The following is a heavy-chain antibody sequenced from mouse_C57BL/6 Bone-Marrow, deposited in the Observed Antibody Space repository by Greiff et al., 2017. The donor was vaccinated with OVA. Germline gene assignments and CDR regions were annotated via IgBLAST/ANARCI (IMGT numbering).Heavy chain of an antibody. D-gene: IGHD1-1*01. CDR3: TTYYGSSTGFAY. V-gene: IGHV14-4*01. CDR2: IGPDDGDT. J-gene: IGHJ3*01. Sequence: VQLQQSGAELVRPGASVKLSCTASGFNIKDDYMHWVKQRPEQGLEWIGWIGPDDGDTEYASKFQGKATITADTSSNTAYLQLSSMTSEDTAVYYCTTYYGSSTGFAYWGQGTLVTVSA. CDR1: GFNIKDDY.